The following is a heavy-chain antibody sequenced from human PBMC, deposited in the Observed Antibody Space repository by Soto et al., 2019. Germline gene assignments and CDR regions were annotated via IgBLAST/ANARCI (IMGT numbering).Heavy chain of an antibody. D-gene: IGHD3-9*01. CDR3: SYDSFGDKHX. Sequence: VSLRLSCEASGYTFSHYWMHWVRQAPGKGLVLVSRVNPDGTITTYADSVKGRFTISRDNAKNTLYLQMNSLGVEDTALYYCSYDSFGDKHXLGQGTRVTASX. CDR2: VNPDGTIT. V-gene: IGHV3-74*01. J-gene: IGHJ4*02. CDR1: GYTFSHYW.